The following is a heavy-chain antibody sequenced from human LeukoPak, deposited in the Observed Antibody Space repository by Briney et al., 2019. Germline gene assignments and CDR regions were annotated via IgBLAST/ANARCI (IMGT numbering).Heavy chain of an antibody. CDR3: ARGAGGCYNYYYYYYYMDV. V-gene: IGHV4-59*12. D-gene: IGHD5-24*01. CDR1: GGSISSYY. Sequence: SETLSLTCTVSGGSISSYYWSWIRQPPGKGLEWIGYIYYSGSPNYTPSLKSRVPITGDTSKHHFSLKLSSETPTDRPVYYCARGAGGCYNYYYYYYYMDVWGKGTTVTVSS. CDR2: IYYSGSP. J-gene: IGHJ6*03.